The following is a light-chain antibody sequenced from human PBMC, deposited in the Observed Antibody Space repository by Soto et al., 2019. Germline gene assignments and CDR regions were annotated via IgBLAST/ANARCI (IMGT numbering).Light chain of an antibody. J-gene: IGKJ3*01. Sequence: EIVLTQSPGTLSLSPGERATLSCRASQSVSSSYLAWYQQKPGQAPRLLIYGASSRATGIPDRFNGSGSGTDFTLTISRLEPEDFAVYYCQQYGSSSLVTFGPGTKVDIK. CDR2: GAS. V-gene: IGKV3-20*01. CDR3: QQYGSSSLVT. CDR1: QSVSSSY.